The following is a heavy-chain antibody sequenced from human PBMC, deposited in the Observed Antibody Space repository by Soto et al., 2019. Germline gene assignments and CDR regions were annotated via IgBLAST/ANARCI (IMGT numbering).Heavy chain of an antibody. CDR1: GFTFKDYG. Sequence: EVQLVESGGALVQPGGSLRLSCVASGFTFKDYGMNWVRQAPGRGPEWVSYISSAGRDIYIAGSVKGRFTVSRDNPKNSLYLQMGSLRDEDTAAYYCARAALFGYDFWGRGTLVTVSS. CDR2: ISSAGRDI. D-gene: IGHD3-10*01. CDR3: ARAALFGYDF. J-gene: IGHJ4*02. V-gene: IGHV3-48*02.